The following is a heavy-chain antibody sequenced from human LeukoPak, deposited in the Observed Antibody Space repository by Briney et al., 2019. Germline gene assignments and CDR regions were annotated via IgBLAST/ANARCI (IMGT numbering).Heavy chain of an antibody. J-gene: IGHJ4*02. V-gene: IGHV4-59*01. CDR2: IYYSGST. D-gene: IGHD3-16*01. Sequence: SETLSLTCTVSGGSISSYYWSWIRQPPGKGLEWIGYIYYSGSTNYNPSLKSRVTISVDTSKNQFSLKLSSVTAADTAVYYCARGRTVWENLDYWGQGTLVTVSS. CDR3: ARGRTVWENLDY. CDR1: GGSISSYY.